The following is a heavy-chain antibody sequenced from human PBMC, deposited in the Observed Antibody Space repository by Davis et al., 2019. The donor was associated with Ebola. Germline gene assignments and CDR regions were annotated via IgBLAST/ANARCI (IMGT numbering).Heavy chain of an antibody. Sequence: ASVKVSCKASGYTFTTYGINWVRQATGQGLEWMGWVNPNSGNTGYAQKFQGRVTMTRDTSITTAYMELSSLSSDDTAVYYCTRGIARRRSGSWFDPWGQGTPVTVSS. CDR1: GYTFTTYG. V-gene: IGHV1-8*01. CDR3: TRGIARRRSGSWFDP. CDR2: VNPNSGNT. D-gene: IGHD2-15*01. J-gene: IGHJ5*02.